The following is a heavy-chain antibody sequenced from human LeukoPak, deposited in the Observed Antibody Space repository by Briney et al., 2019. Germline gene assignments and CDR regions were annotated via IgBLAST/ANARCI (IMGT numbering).Heavy chain of an antibody. Sequence: GGSLRLSCAASGFTFSSYSMNWVRQAPGKGLEWVSSISSSSSYIYYADSVKGRFTISRDSAKNSLYLQMNSLRAEDTAVYYCAKAYSSGWYFSSGGFDPWGQGTLVTVSS. CDR2: ISSSSSYI. D-gene: IGHD6-19*01. CDR1: GFTFSSYS. J-gene: IGHJ5*02. V-gene: IGHV3-21*04. CDR3: AKAYSSGWYFSSGGFDP.